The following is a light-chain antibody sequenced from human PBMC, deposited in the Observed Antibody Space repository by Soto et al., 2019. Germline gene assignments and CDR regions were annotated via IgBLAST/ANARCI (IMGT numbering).Light chain of an antibody. V-gene: IGKV3-15*01. Sequence: ETVMTQSPDTLSVSPGERVTLSCRASQSISNNLAWYQQKHGQAPRLLIYGVSTRATGVPARFSGSGSGTEFRLTISGLQPEDFAVYYCQQYDGWRGTFAQGTQVEV. J-gene: IGKJ1*01. CDR1: QSISNN. CDR3: QQYDGWRGT. CDR2: GVS.